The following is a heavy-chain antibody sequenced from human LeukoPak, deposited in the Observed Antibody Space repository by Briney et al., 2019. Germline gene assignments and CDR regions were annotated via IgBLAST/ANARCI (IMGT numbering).Heavy chain of an antibody. Sequence: ASVKVSCKASGYTFTSYYMHWVRQAPGQGLEWMGIINPSGGSTSYAQKFQGRVTMTRDMSTSTAYMELRSLRSDDTAVYYCARQMVRGSVGAFDIWGQGTMVTVSS. CDR2: INPSGGST. CDR3: ARQMVRGSVGAFDI. V-gene: IGHV1-46*01. J-gene: IGHJ3*02. CDR1: GYTFTSYY. D-gene: IGHD3-10*01.